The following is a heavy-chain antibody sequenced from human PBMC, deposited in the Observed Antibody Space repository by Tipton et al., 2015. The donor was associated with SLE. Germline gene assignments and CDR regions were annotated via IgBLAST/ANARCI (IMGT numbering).Heavy chain of an antibody. CDR1: GGSFSGYY. CDR3: AREGRREQLALDY. J-gene: IGHJ4*02. Sequence: TLSLTCAVYGGSFSGYYWSWIRQPPGKGLEWIGEINHGGSTNYNPSLKSRVTISVDTSKNQFSLKLSSVTAADTAVYYCAREGRREQLALDYWGQGTLVTVSS. V-gene: IGHV4-34*01. D-gene: IGHD6-6*01. CDR2: INHGGST.